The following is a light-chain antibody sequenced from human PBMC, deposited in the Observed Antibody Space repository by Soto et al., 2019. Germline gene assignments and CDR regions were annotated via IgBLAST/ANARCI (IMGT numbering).Light chain of an antibody. CDR3: QHYDSLPPLT. CDR2: DAS. CDR1: QDISNY. Sequence: DIQMTQSPSSLSASVGDRVTITCRASQDISNYLNWYQQKPGKAPKLLIYDASNLETGVPSSLSGSGSGTDFTFTISSLQPEDIATYYCQHYDSLPPLTFGGGAKVEIK. J-gene: IGKJ4*01. V-gene: IGKV1-33*01.